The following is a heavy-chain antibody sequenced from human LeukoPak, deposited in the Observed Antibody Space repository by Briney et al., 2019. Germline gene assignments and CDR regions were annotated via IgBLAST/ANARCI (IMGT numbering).Heavy chain of an antibody. CDR3: ASNIAVAGEGYYFDY. D-gene: IGHD6-19*01. V-gene: IGHV5-51*01. CDR2: IYPGDSDT. J-gene: IGHJ4*02. Sequence: GESLKISCKGSGYIFTNYWIGWVRQMPGKGLKWMGVIYPGDSDTSYSPSFQGQVTISADKSISTAYVQWSSLKASDTTIYYRASNIAVAGEGYYFDYWGQGTLVTVSS. CDR1: GYIFTNYW.